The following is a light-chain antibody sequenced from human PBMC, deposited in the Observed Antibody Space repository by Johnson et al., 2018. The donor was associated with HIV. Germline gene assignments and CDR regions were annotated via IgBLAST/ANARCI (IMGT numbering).Light chain of an antibody. CDR1: SSNIGNNY. V-gene: IGLV1-51*02. Sequence: QSVLTQPPSVSAAPGQKVTISCSASSSNIGNNYVSWYQQLPGTAPKLLIYENNKRPSGIPDRFSGSKSGTTATLGITGLQTGDEADYYCGTWDGSLTPGGVMGTGTKVTVL. J-gene: IGLJ1*01. CDR2: ENN. CDR3: GTWDGSLTPGGV.